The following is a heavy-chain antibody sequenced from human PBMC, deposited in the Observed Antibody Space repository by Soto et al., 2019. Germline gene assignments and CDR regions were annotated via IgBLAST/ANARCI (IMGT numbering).Heavy chain of an antibody. V-gene: IGHV1-46*01. Sequence: RASVKVSCKASGYLFTAYSMHWVRLAPGQGLEWMGVVNPSGGSTKYAQNFQGRVTMTRDTSTTTIYMELSSLRSEDTAVYYCARDCSSTSCSGAFDYWGQGTLVTVSS. CDR2: VNPSGGST. CDR3: ARDCSSTSCSGAFDY. CDR1: GYLFTAYS. J-gene: IGHJ4*02. D-gene: IGHD2-2*01.